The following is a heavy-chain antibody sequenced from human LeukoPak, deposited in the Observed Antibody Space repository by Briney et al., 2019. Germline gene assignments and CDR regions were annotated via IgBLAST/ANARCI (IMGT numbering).Heavy chain of an antibody. V-gene: IGHV1-2*02. J-gene: IGHJ5*02. D-gene: IGHD3-10*01. CDR1: GYTFTGYY. Sequence: ASVKVSCKASGYTFTGYYMHWVRQAPGQGLEWMGWINPNSGGTNYAQKFQGRVTMTRDTSISTAYMELSRLRSDDTAVYYCARDLGWFGESTENWFDPWGQGTLVTVSS. CDR2: INPNSGGT. CDR3: ARDLGWFGESTENWFDP.